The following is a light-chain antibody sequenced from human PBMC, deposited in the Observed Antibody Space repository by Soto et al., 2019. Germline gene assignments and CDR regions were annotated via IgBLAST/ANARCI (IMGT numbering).Light chain of an antibody. CDR3: SSYTNSISVV. J-gene: IGLJ2*01. Sequence: QSALTQPPSVSGSPGQSVTISCTGTSSDVGSYNRVSWYQQPPGTAPKLMIYEVSNRPSGLPDRFSGPTSGNTPSLTISGLQAEDEADYYCSSYTNSISVVFGGGTKLTVL. V-gene: IGLV2-18*02. CDR1: SSDVGSYNR. CDR2: EVS.